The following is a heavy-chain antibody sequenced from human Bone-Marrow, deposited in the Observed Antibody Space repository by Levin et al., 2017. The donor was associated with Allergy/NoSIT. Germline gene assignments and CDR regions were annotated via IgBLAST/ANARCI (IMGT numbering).Heavy chain of an antibody. D-gene: IGHD2-2*01. CDR3: AREKQYQLPLYYYYYYIDV. CDR1: GDSMTSNDW. CDR2: ISHRGNT. V-gene: IGHV4-4*02. Sequence: SETLSLTCAVSGDSMTSNDWWTWVRLPPGKGLEWIGEISHRGNTNYNPSLKSRVTMSVDTSKKEFSLRVTPVTAADTAVYYCAREKQYQLPLYYYYYYIDVWGKGTLVTVSS. J-gene: IGHJ6*03.